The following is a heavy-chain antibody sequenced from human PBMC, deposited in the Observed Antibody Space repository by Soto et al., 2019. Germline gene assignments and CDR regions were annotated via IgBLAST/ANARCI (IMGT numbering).Heavy chain of an antibody. V-gene: IGHV1-69*02. J-gene: IGHJ4*02. CDR2: IIPILGIA. Sequence: QVQLVQSGAEVKKPGSSVKVSCKASGGTFSSYTISWVRQAPGQWLEWMGRIIPILGIANYAQKFQGRVTITADKSTSTAYMGLSSLRSEDTAVYYCATRHDYGDYADYWGQGTLVTVSS. CDR3: ATRHDYGDYADY. D-gene: IGHD4-17*01. CDR1: GGTFSSYT.